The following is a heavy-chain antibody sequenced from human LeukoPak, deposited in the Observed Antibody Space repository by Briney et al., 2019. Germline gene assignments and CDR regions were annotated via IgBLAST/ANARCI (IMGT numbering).Heavy chain of an antibody. D-gene: IGHD3-10*01. V-gene: IGHV4-59*01. J-gene: IGHJ6*02. Sequence: SETLSLTCTVSGGSISSYYWSRIRQPPGKGLEWIGYIYYSGSTNYNPSLKSRVTISVDTSKNQFSLKLSSVTAADTAVYYCARDLGEGSRYGMDVWGQGTTVTVSS. CDR2: IYYSGST. CDR3: ARDLGEGSRYGMDV. CDR1: GGSISSYY.